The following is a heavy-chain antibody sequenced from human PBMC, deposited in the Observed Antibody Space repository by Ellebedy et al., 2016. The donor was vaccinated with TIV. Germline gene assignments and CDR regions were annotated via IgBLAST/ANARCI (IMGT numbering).Heavy chain of an antibody. Sequence: SETLSLXCAVSGGSISSGGYSWSWIRQPPGKGLEWIGYINHSGSTNYNPSLKSRVTISVDTSKNQFSLKLSSVTAADTAVYYCARVGYGSGSYYNPYYYYGMDVWGQGTTVTVSS. D-gene: IGHD3-10*01. CDR3: ARVGYGSGSYYNPYYYYGMDV. CDR2: INHSGST. V-gene: IGHV4-30-2*01. CDR1: GGSISSGGYS. J-gene: IGHJ6*02.